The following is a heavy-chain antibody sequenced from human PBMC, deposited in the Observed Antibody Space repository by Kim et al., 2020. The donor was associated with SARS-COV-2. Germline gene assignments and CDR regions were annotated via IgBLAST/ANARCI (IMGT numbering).Heavy chain of an antibody. V-gene: IGHV3-43*01. J-gene: IGHJ6*02. CDR3: AKGGIAAAGGYYYGMDV. D-gene: IGHD6-13*01. Sequence: KGRFTNSRDNSKNSLYRQMNSLRTEDTALYYCAKGGIAAAGGYYYGMDVWGQGTTVTVSS.